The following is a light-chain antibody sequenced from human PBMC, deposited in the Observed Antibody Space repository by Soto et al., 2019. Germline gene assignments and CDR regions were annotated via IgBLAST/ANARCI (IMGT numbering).Light chain of an antibody. Sequence: DIQMTQSPSSLSASVGDRVTITCRASQSISRYLNWYQQKPGKAPELLIYATSNLQSEVPSRFTGSGSGPDFTLTVNTLQPEDFATYYCQQSYSTPFTFGGGTKV. J-gene: IGKJ4*01. V-gene: IGKV1-39*01. CDR3: QQSYSTPFT. CDR2: ATS. CDR1: QSISRY.